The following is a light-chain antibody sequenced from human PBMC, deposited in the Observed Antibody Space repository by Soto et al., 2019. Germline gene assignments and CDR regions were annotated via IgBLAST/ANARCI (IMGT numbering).Light chain of an antibody. CDR1: QSIDRK. CDR3: QQYHSWRT. Sequence: IVMTQSPATLSVSPGERATLSCRASQSIDRKLAWYQQRPGQAPRLLIYGASTRATGIPARFSGSGSGTEFTLTISGLQSEDFGVFYCQQYHSWRTFGQGTNLEIK. CDR2: GAS. V-gene: IGKV3-15*01. J-gene: IGKJ1*01.